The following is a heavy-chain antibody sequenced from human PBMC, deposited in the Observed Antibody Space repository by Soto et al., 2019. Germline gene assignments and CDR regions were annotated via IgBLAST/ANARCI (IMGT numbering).Heavy chain of an antibody. J-gene: IGHJ6*02. CDR1: GASVSSSSYY. V-gene: IGHV4-39*01. CDR3: ARLNAGTTYYYYGMDV. Sequence: QLQLHESGPGLVKPSETLSLTCTVSGASVSSSSYYWGWIRQPPGKGLEWIGSIYYSGSTYYNPSLKSRVTISVDTSQNQFSLKLSSVTAADTAVYYCARLNAGTTYYYYGMDVWGQGTTVTVSS. D-gene: IGHD1-7*01. CDR2: IYYSGST.